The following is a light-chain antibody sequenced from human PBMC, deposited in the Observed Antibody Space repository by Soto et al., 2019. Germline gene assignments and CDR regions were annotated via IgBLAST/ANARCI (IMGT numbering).Light chain of an antibody. CDR1: SSHIGGYIL. Sequence: QSALTQPASVSGSPGQSITISCTGTSSHIGGYILVSWYQQEPGKAPKLMIYEGRKRPSGVSNRFSGSKSGNTASLTISGLQAEDEAHYYCCSYVGSDTYVIFGGGTKLTVL. J-gene: IGLJ2*01. CDR3: CSYVGSDTYVI. V-gene: IGLV2-23*01. CDR2: EGR.